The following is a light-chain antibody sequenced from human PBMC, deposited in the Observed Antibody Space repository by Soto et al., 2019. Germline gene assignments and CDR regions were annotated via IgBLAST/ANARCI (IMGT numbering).Light chain of an antibody. Sequence: SYELTQPPSVSVAPGQTARITCGGNNIASKSVHWYQQRPGQAPVLVLYDDSNWPSGIPARFSGSNSGSTATLTISSVEAGDEADYFCQVWDISSDQYLFGAGTKVTVL. CDR1: NIASKS. V-gene: IGLV3-21*02. CDR2: DDS. J-gene: IGLJ1*01. CDR3: QVWDISSDQYL.